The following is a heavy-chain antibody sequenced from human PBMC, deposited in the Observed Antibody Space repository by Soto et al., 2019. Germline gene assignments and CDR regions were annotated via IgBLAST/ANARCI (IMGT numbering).Heavy chain of an antibody. J-gene: IGHJ6*02. CDR2: IYYSGST. V-gene: IGHV4-31*03. CDR3: ARDTLLHHSIDYYYGMDV. Sequence: LSLTCTVSGGSISSGGYYWSWIRQHPGKGPEWIGYIYYSGSTYYNPSLKSRVTISVDTSKNQFSLKLSSVTAADTAVYYCARDTLLHHSIDYYYGMDVWGQGTTVTVSS. D-gene: IGHD2-2*02. CDR1: GGSISSGGYY.